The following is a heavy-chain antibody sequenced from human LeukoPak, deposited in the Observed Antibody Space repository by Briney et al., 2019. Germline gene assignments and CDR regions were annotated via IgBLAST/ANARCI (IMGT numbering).Heavy chain of an antibody. D-gene: IGHD3-10*01. CDR3: ARRVTMVRGVIIIAYYYYMDV. CDR2: INHSGST. Sequence: KPSETLSLTCAVYGGSFSGYYWSWIRQPPGKGLEWIGEINHSGSTNYNPSLKSRVTISVDTSKNQFSLKLSSVTAADTAVYYCARRVTMVRGVIIIAYYYYMDVWGKGTTVTISS. CDR1: GGSFSGYY. V-gene: IGHV4-34*01. J-gene: IGHJ6*03.